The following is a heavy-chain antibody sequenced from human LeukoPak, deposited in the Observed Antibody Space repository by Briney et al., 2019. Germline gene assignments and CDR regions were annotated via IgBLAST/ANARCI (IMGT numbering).Heavy chain of an antibody. J-gene: IGHJ4*02. D-gene: IGHD6-19*01. CDR1: GFTFSSYG. CDR2: ISYDGSNK. V-gene: IGHV3-30*18. Sequence: GGSLRLSCAASGFTFSSYGMHWVRQAPGKGLEWVAVISYDGSNKYYADSVKGRFTISRDNSKNTLYLQMNSLRAEDTAVYYCAKDRRSSGWYYFDYWGQGTLVTVSS. CDR3: AKDRRSSGWYYFDY.